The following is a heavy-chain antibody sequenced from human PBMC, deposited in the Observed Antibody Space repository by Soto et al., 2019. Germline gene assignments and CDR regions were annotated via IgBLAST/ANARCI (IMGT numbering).Heavy chain of an antibody. CDR1: GFTFSSYA. Sequence: PGGSLRLSCAASGFTFSSYAMSWVRQAPGKGLEWVSAISGSGGSTYYADSVKGRFTISRDNSKNTLYLQMNSLRAEDTAVYYCARDLRPYDSSGYCSYWGQGTLVTVSS. V-gene: IGHV3-23*01. CDR2: ISGSGGST. J-gene: IGHJ4*02. CDR3: ARDLRPYDSSGYCSY. D-gene: IGHD3-22*01.